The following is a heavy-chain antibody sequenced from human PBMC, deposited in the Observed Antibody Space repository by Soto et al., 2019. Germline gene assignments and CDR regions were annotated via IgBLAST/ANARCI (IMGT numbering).Heavy chain of an antibody. CDR2: LSGSGGTT. Sequence: GSLRLSCTVSGVTFSNYAMNWVGQAPGKGLEWVSSLSGSGGTTYYADSVKGRFIISRDNSKNTLYLLMNSLRAEDTALYYCAKQRADYGSGADTFYFDSWGQGALVTVSS. J-gene: IGHJ4*02. D-gene: IGHD3-10*01. V-gene: IGHV3-23*01. CDR3: AKQRADYGSGADTFYFDS. CDR1: GVTFSNYA.